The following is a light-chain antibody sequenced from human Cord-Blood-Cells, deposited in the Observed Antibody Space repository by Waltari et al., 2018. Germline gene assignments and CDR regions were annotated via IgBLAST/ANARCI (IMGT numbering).Light chain of an antibody. Sequence: IVLTQSPATLSLSRGERANPSCRASQSVSSSLAWYQQKPGQAPRLLIYDASNRATGIPARFSGSGSGTDFTLTISSLEPEDFAVYYCQQRSNWPLTFGGGTKVEIK. CDR2: DAS. CDR3: QQRSNWPLT. J-gene: IGKJ4*01. V-gene: IGKV3-11*01. CDR1: QSVSSS.